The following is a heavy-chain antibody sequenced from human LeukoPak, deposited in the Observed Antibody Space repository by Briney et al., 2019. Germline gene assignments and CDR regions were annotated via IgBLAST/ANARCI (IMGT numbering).Heavy chain of an antibody. V-gene: IGHV1-69*06. J-gene: IGHJ3*02. CDR2: IIPIFGTA. Sequence: GASVKVSCKASGGTFSSYAISWVRQAPGQGLEWMGGIIPIFGTANYAQKFQGRVTITADKSTSTAYMELSSLRSEDTAVYYCARDLGLRFRSSSSEDAFDIWGQGTMVTVSS. CDR3: ARDLGLRFRSSSSEDAFDI. D-gene: IGHD6-6*01. CDR1: GGTFSSYA.